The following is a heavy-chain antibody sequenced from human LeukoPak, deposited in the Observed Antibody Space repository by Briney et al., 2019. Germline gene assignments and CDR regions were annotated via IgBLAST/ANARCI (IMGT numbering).Heavy chain of an antibody. CDR1: GGSISSYY. CDR3: ARERVRGSGVIDY. CDR2: IYYSGGT. V-gene: IGHV4-59*01. D-gene: IGHD3-10*01. Sequence: SETLSLTCTVSGGSISSYYWSWIRQPPGKGLEWIGYIYYSGGTNYNPSLKSRVTISVDTSKNQFSLKLSSVTAADTAVYYCARERVRGSGVIDYWGQGTLVTVSS. J-gene: IGHJ4*02.